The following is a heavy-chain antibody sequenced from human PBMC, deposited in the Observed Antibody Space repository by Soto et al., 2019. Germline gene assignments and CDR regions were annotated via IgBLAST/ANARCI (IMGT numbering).Heavy chain of an antibody. Sequence: QVYLVESGGGVVQPGRSLRLSCAASGFTFSKYAVQWVRQAPGKGLEWVALISYDGNNQFYADSVKGRFTISRDNSRNTLYLQMRSLRPEDTAIYYCATYDYGDNNFWGQGTLVTVSS. D-gene: IGHD4-17*01. J-gene: IGHJ4*02. V-gene: IGHV3-30-3*01. CDR2: ISYDGNNQ. CDR3: ATYDYGDNNF. CDR1: GFTFSKYA.